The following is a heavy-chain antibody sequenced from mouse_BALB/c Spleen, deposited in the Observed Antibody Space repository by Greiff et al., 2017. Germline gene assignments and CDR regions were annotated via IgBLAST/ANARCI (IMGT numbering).Heavy chain of an antibody. Sequence: VQLQQSGPELVKPGASVKISCKASGYAFSSSWMNWVKQRPGQGLEWIGRIYPGDGDTNYNGKFKGKATLTADKSSSTAYMQLSSLTSVDSAVYFCARRGTTAGSGFAYWGQGTLVTVSA. D-gene: IGHD1-2*01. V-gene: IGHV1-82*01. J-gene: IGHJ3*01. CDR1: GYAFSSSW. CDR3: ARRGTTAGSGFAY. CDR2: IYPGDGDT.